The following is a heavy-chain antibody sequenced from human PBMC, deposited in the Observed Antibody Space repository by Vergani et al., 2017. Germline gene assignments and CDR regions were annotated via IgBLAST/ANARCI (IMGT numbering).Heavy chain of an antibody. J-gene: IGHJ4*02. Sequence: QVQLVQSGAEVQKPGASVKVSCKASGYTFTGYYMYWVRQAPGQGLEWMGWINPNSGGTNYAQKFQGRVTMTRDTSISTAYMELSRLRSDETAVYYCARESPMAAAGMGYWGQGTLVTVSS. D-gene: IGHD6-13*01. CDR2: INPNSGGT. CDR3: ARESPMAAAGMGY. CDR1: GYTFTGYY. V-gene: IGHV1-2*02.